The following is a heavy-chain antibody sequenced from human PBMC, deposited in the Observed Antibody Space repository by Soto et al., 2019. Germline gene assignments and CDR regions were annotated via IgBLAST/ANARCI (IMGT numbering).Heavy chain of an antibody. CDR1: GFTFSSYA. CDR2: ISGSGGNT. Sequence: EVQLLESGGGLVQPGGSLRLSCAASGFTFSSYALSWVRQAPGKGLEWVSGISGSGGNTYYADSVRGRFTISRDNSKNTQYLQMNSMRAEDTAVYYCAKGRSEVVSAATKYWGQGTLVTVSS. D-gene: IGHD2-2*01. CDR3: AKGRSEVVSAATKY. V-gene: IGHV3-23*01. J-gene: IGHJ4*02.